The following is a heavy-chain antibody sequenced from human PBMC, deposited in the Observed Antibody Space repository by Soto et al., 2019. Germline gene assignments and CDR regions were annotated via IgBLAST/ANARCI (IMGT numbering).Heavy chain of an antibody. Sequence: GGSLRLSCAASGFTFSSYAMSWVRQAPGKGLEWVSAISGSGGSTYYADSVKGRFTISRDNSKNTLYLQMNSLRAEDTAVYYCAKAGRGGSTIYYYYGMGVWGQGTTVTVSS. J-gene: IGHJ6*02. D-gene: IGHD1-26*01. CDR3: AKAGRGGSTIYYYYGMGV. CDR1: GFTFSSYA. CDR2: ISGSGGST. V-gene: IGHV3-23*01.